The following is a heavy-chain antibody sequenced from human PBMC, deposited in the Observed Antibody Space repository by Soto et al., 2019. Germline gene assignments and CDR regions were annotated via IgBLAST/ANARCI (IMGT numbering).Heavy chain of an antibody. D-gene: IGHD2-15*01. V-gene: IGHV3-23*01. CDR2: MSGSGGST. J-gene: IGHJ4*02. CDR1: GFTFSTYA. Sequence: GGSLRLSCAASGFTFSTYAMRWVRQAPGKGLEWVSAMSGSGGSTYYADSVKGRFTISRDNSKNTLYLQMNSLRAEDTAVYYCAKDFVLSVAATSTGYLVSWGQGTLVYVSS. CDR3: AKDFVLSVAATSTGYLVS.